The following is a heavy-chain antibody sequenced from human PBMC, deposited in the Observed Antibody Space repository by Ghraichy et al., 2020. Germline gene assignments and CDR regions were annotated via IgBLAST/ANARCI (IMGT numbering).Heavy chain of an antibody. V-gene: IGHV4-59*08. CDR2: IYYSGST. CDR1: GGSISSYY. J-gene: IGHJ4*02. D-gene: IGHD2-2*01. Sequence: SETLSLTCTVSGGSISSYYWSWIRQPPGKGLEWIGYIYYSGSTNYNPSLKSRVTISVDTSKNQFSLKLSSVTAADTAVYYCARLRDIVVVPAAPTYYFDYWGQGTLVTVSS. CDR3: ARLRDIVVVPAAPTYYFDY.